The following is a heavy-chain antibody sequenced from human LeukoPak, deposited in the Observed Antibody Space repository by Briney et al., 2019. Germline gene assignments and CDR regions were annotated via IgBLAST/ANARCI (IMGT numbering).Heavy chain of an antibody. J-gene: IGHJ4*02. CDR1: GGTFSSYA. CDR3: ARGGPYEYVWGSYRPFDY. CDR2: IIPIFGTA. Sequence: GASVKVSCKASGGTFSSYAISWVRQAPGQGLEWMGGIIPIFGTANYAQKFQGRVTITADESTSTAYMELSSLRSDDTAVFYCARGGPYEYVWGSYRPFDYWGQGTLVTVSS. V-gene: IGHV1-69*13. D-gene: IGHD3-16*02.